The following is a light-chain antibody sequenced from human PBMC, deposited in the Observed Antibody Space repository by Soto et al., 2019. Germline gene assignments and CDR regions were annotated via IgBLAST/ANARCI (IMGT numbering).Light chain of an antibody. CDR2: GAS. CDR3: QHYNNWWT. J-gene: IGKJ1*01. Sequence: EIVMTQSPATLSVSPGERATLSCRASQSVSNNLAWYQKKPGQAPRLLIYGASTRATGIPARFSGSGSGTEFTLTISSLQYEDFAVYYCQHYNNWWTFGQGTRVEIK. CDR1: QSVSNN. V-gene: IGKV3-15*01.